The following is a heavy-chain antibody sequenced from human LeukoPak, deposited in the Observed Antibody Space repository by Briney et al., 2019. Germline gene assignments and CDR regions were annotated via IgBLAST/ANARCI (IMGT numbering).Heavy chain of an antibody. CDR2: INAGGGDT. CDR1: GFTFSSYD. D-gene: IGHD4-17*01. Sequence: GGSLRLSCAASGFTFSSYDMTWVRQAPGKGLEWVSTINAGGGDTYYADSVKGRFTISRDNSKNTVHLHMNSLRADDAAVYYCAKGNYGDPIDYWGQGTLVTVSS. V-gene: IGHV3-23*01. CDR3: AKGNYGDPIDY. J-gene: IGHJ4*02.